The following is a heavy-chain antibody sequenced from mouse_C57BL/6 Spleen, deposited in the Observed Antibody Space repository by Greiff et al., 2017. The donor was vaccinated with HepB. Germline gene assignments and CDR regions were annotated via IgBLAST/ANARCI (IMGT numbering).Heavy chain of an antibody. CDR3: ARDSNYEAWFAY. Sequence: EVQLQQSGPGLVKPSQSLSLTCSVTGYSITSGYYWNWIRQFPGNKLEWMGYISYDGSNNYNPSLKNRTAITRDTSKNQFFLKLNSVTTEDTATYYCARDSNYEAWFAYWGQGTLVTVSA. V-gene: IGHV3-6*01. CDR2: ISYDGSN. D-gene: IGHD2-5*01. CDR1: GYSITSGYY. J-gene: IGHJ3*01.